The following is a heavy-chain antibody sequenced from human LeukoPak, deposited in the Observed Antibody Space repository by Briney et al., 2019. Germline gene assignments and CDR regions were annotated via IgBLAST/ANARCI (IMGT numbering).Heavy chain of an antibody. V-gene: IGHV1-69*01. CDR3: ARVAAAGYPFDY. J-gene: IGHJ4*02. D-gene: IGHD6-13*01. CDR1: GGTFSSYA. Sequence: SVKVSCKASGGTFSSYAISWVRQAPGQGLEWMGGIIPIFGTANYAQKFQGRVTITADESTSTAYMELSSPRSEDTAVYYCARVAAAGYPFDYWGQGTLVTVSS. CDR2: IIPIFGTA.